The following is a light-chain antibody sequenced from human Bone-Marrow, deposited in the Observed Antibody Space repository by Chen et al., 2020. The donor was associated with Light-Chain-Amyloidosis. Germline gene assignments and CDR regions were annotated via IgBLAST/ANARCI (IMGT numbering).Light chain of an antibody. CDR2: EVS. V-gene: IGLV2-14*01. CDR1: SRDVGRYNY. Sequence: QSALTQPASVSGSPGQSISISCSGTSRDVGRYNYVSWFQHHPGKAPKLMIYEVSNRPSGVSNRFSGSKSGNTASLTISGLQTEDEADYYCISYTSSSTWVFGGGTKLTVL. J-gene: IGLJ3*02. CDR3: ISYTSSSTWV.